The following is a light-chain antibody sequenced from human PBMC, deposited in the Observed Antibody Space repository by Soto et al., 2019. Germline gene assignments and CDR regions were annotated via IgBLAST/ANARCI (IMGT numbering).Light chain of an antibody. CDR3: QQYNSYSIT. Sequence: DIQMTQSPSTLSASVGDRVTIACRASQTISSWVAWYQQKPGKAPRLLIYKTSSLESGVPSRFSGSGSGTEFTLTISGLQPDDFATYYCQQYNSYSITFGQGTRLEIK. CDR1: QTISSW. J-gene: IGKJ5*01. V-gene: IGKV1-5*03. CDR2: KTS.